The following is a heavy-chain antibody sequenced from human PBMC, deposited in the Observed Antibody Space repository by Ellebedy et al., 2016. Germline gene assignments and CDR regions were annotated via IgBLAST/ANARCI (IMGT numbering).Heavy chain of an antibody. CDR2: ISGSGGST. CDR3: LILTGTF. CDR1: GFTFSSYA. Sequence: GESLKISXAASGFTFSSYAMSWVRQAPGKGLEWVSAISGSGGSTYYADSVKGRFTISRDNSKNTLYLQMNSLRAEDTAVYYCLILTGTFWGQGTLVTVSS. D-gene: IGHD3-9*01. J-gene: IGHJ4*02. V-gene: IGHV3-23*01.